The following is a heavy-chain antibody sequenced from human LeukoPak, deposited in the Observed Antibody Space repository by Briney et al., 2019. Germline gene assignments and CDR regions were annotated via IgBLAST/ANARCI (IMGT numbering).Heavy chain of an antibody. D-gene: IGHD2-21*02. V-gene: IGHV4-59*08. J-gene: IGHJ3*01. Sequence: PSETLSLTCTVSGGSISSYYWSWIRQPPGKGLEWIGYIYYSGSHNYNPPLKSRVTISVDTSENQFSLTLTSVTAADTDIYFYARMTIRAYCSGDDCYEHAFDVWGQGTMVTVSS. CDR1: GGSISSYY. CDR3: ARMTIRAYCSGDDCYEHAFDV. CDR2: IYYSGSH.